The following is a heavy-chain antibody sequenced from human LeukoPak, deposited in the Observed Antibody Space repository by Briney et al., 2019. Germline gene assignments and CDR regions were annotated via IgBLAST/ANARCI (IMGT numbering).Heavy chain of an antibody. D-gene: IGHD2-21*01. CDR2: ISGSGGST. V-gene: IGHV3-23*01. CDR1: GFTFSSYA. Sequence: GGSLRLSCAASGFTFSSYAMSWVRQAPGKGLEWVSAISGSGGSTYYADSVKGRFTISRDNSKNTLYLQMNSLRAEDTAVYYCANSRPLWWPTVDAFDIWGQGTMVTVSS. CDR3: ANSRPLWWPTVDAFDI. J-gene: IGHJ3*02.